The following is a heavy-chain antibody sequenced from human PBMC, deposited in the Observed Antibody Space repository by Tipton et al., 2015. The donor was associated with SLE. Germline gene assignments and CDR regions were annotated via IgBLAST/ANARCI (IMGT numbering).Heavy chain of an antibody. J-gene: IGHJ3*02. D-gene: IGHD7-27*01. CDR1: GGSFSGYY. Sequence: TLSLTCAVYGGSFSGYYWSWIRQPPGKGLEWIGEINHGGNTNYNPSLKSRVTISLDTSKNQFSLKLSSVTAADTAVYYCAGQLGADAFDIWGQGTMVTVSS. V-gene: IGHV4-34*01. CDR2: INHGGNT. CDR3: AGQLGADAFDI.